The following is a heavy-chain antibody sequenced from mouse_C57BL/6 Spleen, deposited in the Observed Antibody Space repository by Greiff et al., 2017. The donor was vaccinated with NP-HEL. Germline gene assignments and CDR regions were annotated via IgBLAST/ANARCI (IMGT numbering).Heavy chain of an antibody. J-gene: IGHJ3*01. CDR2: IDPSDSYT. D-gene: IGHD2-1*01. CDR3: ARGDYGNSFAY. V-gene: IGHV1-69*01. CDR1: GYTFTSYW. Sequence: VQLQQSGAELVMPGASVKLSCKASGYTFTSYWMHWVKQRPGQGLEWIGEIDPSDSYTNYNQKFKGKSTLTVDKSSSTAYMQLSSLTSEDSAVYYCARGDYGNSFAYWGQGTLVTVSA.